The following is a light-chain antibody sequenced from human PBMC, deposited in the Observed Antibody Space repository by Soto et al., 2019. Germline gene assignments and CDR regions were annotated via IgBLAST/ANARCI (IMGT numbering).Light chain of an antibody. CDR1: QSVASN. J-gene: IGKJ2*01. V-gene: IGKV3-15*01. CDR2: GAS. Sequence: EIVMTQSPESLSVSPGDGATLSCWASQSVASNVAWYQQKPGQGPSLLIHGASTRAAGVPARFSGSGSGTDFTLTIIILQSEDFAVYYCQQYHNWPPQYTFGQGTKLQI. CDR3: QQYHNWPPQYT.